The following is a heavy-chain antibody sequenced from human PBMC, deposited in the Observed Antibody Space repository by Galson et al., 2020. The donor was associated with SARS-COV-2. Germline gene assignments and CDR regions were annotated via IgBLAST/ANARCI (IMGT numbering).Heavy chain of an antibody. D-gene: IGHD4-17*01. Sequence: TLSLTCAVSGTSISSGSYSWNWIRQPPGKGLEWIGYISHSGGTYYNPSLKSRVTISGDRSKNQFSLRLSSVTAADTAVYYCSRLHYGEYAPEAFDIWGPGTRVTVAS. CDR1: GTSISSGSYS. CDR2: ISHSGGT. V-gene: IGHV4-30-2*01. CDR3: SRLHYGEYAPEAFDI. J-gene: IGHJ3*02.